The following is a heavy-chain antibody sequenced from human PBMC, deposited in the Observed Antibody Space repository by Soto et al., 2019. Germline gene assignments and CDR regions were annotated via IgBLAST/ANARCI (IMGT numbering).Heavy chain of an antibody. D-gene: IGHD6-13*01. CDR1: GGSMRNYF. CDR2: INYSGTT. V-gene: IGHV4-59*01. CDR3: AAAEASSSNLAPYYLDF. J-gene: IGHJ4*02. Sequence: PSETLSLTCTVSGGSMRNYFWTWIRQPPGKGLEWIGYINYSGTTSFFPSSNPSLRRRVTISESTSQNQFSLDLLSVTTADTAVYVCAAAEASSSNLAPYYLDFWGQGTLVTVSS.